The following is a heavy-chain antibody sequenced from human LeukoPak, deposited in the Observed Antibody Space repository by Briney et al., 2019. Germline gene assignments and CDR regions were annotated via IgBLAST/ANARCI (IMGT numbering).Heavy chain of an antibody. V-gene: IGHV1-69*01. D-gene: IGHD6-19*01. CDR2: IIPIFGTA. CDR1: GGTFSSYA. CDR3: ARGIAVAGTWARNY. J-gene: IGHJ4*02. Sequence: GSSVKVSCKASGGTFSSYAISWVRQAPGQGLEWMGGIIPIFGTANYAQKFQGRVTITADESTSTAYMELSSLRSEDTAVYYCARGIAVAGTWARNYWGQGTLVTVSS.